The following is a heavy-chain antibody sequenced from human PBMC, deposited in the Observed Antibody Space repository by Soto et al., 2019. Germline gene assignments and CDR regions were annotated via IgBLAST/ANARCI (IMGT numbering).Heavy chain of an antibody. D-gene: IGHD3-22*01. CDR3: AKDRYLDHDSRGYLFDN. Sequence: GGSLRLSCVASGFTFNIYAMTWVRQAPGKGLEWVSAISRYGDITYYADSVEGRFSISRDNSKNTPYLQMNSLRAEDTAVYYCAKDRYLDHDSRGYLFDNWGQGTLVTVSS. CDR2: ISRYGDIT. J-gene: IGHJ4*02. V-gene: IGHV3-23*01. CDR1: GFTFNIYA.